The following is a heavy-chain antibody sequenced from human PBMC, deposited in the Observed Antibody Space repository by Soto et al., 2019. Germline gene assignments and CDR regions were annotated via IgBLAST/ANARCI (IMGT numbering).Heavy chain of an antibody. Sequence: ASVKVSCKVSGYTLTELSMHWVRQAPGKGLEWMGGFDPEDGETIYAQKFQGRVTMTEDTSTDTAYMELSSLRSEDTAVYYCARRSLGFLRAAYYFDQWGQGTLVTVSS. CDR1: GYTLTELS. D-gene: IGHD3-3*01. J-gene: IGHJ4*02. CDR3: ARRSLGFLRAAYYFDQ. CDR2: FDPEDGET. V-gene: IGHV1-24*01.